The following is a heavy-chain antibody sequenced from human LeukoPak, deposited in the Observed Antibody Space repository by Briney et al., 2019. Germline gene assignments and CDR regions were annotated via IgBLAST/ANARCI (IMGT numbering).Heavy chain of an antibody. CDR3: ARGGYCSGGSCYGGGFDY. D-gene: IGHD2-15*01. J-gene: IGHJ4*02. Sequence: SETLSLTCAVYGGSFSGYYWSWIRQPPGKGLEWIGEFNHSGSTNYNPSLKSRVTISVDTSKNQFSLKLSSVTAADTAVYYCARGGYCSGGSCYGGGFDYWGQGTLVTVSS. CDR2: FNHSGST. V-gene: IGHV4-34*01. CDR1: GGSFSGYY.